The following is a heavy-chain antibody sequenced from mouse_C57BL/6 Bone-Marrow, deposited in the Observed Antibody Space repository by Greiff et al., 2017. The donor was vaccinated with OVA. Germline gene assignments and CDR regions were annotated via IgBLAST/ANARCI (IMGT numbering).Heavy chain of an antibody. D-gene: IGHD2-1*01. CDR2: ISDGGSYT. CDR1: GFTFSSSA. J-gene: IGHJ2*01. V-gene: IGHV5-4*03. CDR3: ARVGGNYLYYFDY. Sequence: VMLVESGGGLVKPGGSLKLSCAASGFTFSSSAMSWVRQTPEKRLEWVATISDGGSYTYYPDNVKGRFTISRDNAKNNLYLQMSHLKSEDTAMYYCARVGGNYLYYFDYWGQGTTLTVSS.